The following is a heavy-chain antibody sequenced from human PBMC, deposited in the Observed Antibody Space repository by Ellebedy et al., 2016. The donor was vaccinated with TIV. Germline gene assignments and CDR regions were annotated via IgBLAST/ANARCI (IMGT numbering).Heavy chain of an antibody. CDR1: GFTFSSYG. V-gene: IGHV3-30*03. J-gene: IGHJ4*02. Sequence: GESLKISCAASGFTFSSYGMPWVRQAPGKGLEWVAVISYDGSNKYYADSVKGRFTISRDNSKNTLYLQMNSLRAEDTAVYYCARDAYSSSWYKYFDYWGQGTLVTVSS. D-gene: IGHD6-13*01. CDR2: ISYDGSNK. CDR3: ARDAYSSSWYKYFDY.